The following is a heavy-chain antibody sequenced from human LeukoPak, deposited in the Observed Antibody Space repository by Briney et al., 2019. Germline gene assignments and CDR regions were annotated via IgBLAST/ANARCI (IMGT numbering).Heavy chain of an antibody. CDR3: ARGDYDFWSGPPAGYYYGMDV. J-gene: IGHJ6*02. CDR1: GFTFSSYS. D-gene: IGHD3-3*01. CDR2: ISSSSSYI. V-gene: IGHV3-21*01. Sequence: PGGSLRLSCAASGFTFSSYSMNWVRQAPGKGLEWVSSISSSSSYIYYADSVKGRFTISRDNAKNSLYLQMNSLRAEDTAVYYCARGDYDFWSGPPAGYYYGMDVRGQGTTVTVSS.